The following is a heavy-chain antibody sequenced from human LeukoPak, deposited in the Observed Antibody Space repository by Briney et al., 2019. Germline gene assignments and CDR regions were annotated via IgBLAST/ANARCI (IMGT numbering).Heavy chain of an antibody. CDR1: GGSFSGYY. V-gene: IGHV4-34*01. CDR2: INHSGST. Sequence: SETLSLTCAVYGGSFSGYYWSWIRQPPGKGLEWIGEINHSGSTNYNPSLKSRVTISVDTSKNQFSLKLSSVTAADTAVYYCARGARTHDYWGQGTLVTVSS. J-gene: IGHJ4*02. D-gene: IGHD1-14*01. CDR3: ARGARTHDY.